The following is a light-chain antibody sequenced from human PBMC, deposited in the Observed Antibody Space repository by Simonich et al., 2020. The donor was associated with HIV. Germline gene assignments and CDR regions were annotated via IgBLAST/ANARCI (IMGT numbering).Light chain of an antibody. CDR3: QQYYSTPPT. V-gene: IGKV4-1*01. Sequence: DIVMTQSPDSLAVSLGERATINCKSSQSVLYSSKNKNYLSWYQQKPGQPPNLLIYWASTRESGVPDRFSSSGSGTDFTLTISSLQAEDVAVYYCQQYYSTPPTFGQGTKVEIK. J-gene: IGKJ1*01. CDR2: WAS. CDR1: QSVLYSSKNKNY.